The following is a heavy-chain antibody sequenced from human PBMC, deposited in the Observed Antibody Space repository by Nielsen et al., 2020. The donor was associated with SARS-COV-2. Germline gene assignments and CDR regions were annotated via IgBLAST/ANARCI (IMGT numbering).Heavy chain of an antibody. Sequence: GESLKVSCSASGFTFSSTWMDWVRQAPGQGLVWVSRINPSGSGTAYADSVKGRFTISRDNSKNTLYLQMNSLRVEDTAIYFCAKDDVVRGDAFDIWGQGTMVTVSS. D-gene: IGHD3-10*01. J-gene: IGHJ3*02. CDR2: INPSGSGT. V-gene: IGHV3-74*01. CDR1: GFTFSSTW. CDR3: AKDDVVRGDAFDI.